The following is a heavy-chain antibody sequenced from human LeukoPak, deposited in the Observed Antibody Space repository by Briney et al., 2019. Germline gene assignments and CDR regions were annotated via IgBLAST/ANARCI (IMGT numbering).Heavy chain of an antibody. J-gene: IGHJ4*02. V-gene: IGHV3-30*04. D-gene: IGHD2-8*01. Sequence: GGSLRLSCAASGFTFSTYAMNWVRQAPGKGLEWVAVISDDGRHNYYADSVKGRLTISRDNSKSTLYLQMNSLRDDDSAAYFCARVYLERLTAGYFDHWGQGTQVTVSP. CDR1: GFTFSTYA. CDR3: ARVYLERLTAGYFDH. CDR2: ISDDGRHN.